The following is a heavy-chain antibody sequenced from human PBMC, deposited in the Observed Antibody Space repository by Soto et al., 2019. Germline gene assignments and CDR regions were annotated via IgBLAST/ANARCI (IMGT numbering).Heavy chain of an antibody. CDR1: GLAFSTYW. CDR3: ATIGDVTFHY. CDR2: TKPDETET. Sequence: EVQLVESGGGLVQPGGSLRLSCTTSGLAFSTYWMAWVRQAPGKGLEWVDNTKPDETETYYADSVEGRFTISRDNAKSSLYLQMDSLRVEDTAVYYCATIGDVTFHYWGQGTPVTVSS. V-gene: IGHV3-7*02. J-gene: IGHJ4*02. D-gene: IGHD4-4*01.